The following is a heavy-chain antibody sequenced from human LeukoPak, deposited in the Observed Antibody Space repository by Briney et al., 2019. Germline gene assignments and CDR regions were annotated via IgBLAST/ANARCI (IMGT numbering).Heavy chain of an antibody. Sequence: GGSLRLSCAVSGLTFSTYGMHCVRQAPGKGLEWVAVISYDGSNKYYADSVKGRFTISRDNSKNTLYLQMNSLRAEDTAVYYCAKDGGSGSYYQGTYYYYGMDVWGQGTTVTVSS. D-gene: IGHD3-10*01. CDR2: ISYDGSNK. J-gene: IGHJ6*02. CDR1: GLTFSTYG. CDR3: AKDGGSGSYYQGTYYYYGMDV. V-gene: IGHV3-30*18.